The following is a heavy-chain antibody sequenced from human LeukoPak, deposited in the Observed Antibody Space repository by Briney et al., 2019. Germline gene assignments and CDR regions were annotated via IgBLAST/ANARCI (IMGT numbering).Heavy chain of an antibody. CDR3: ARDKIRDSKRGSWFDP. V-gene: IGHV3-7*05. J-gene: IGHJ5*02. D-gene: IGHD6-13*01. CDR1: GFTFSDYW. Sequence: GGSLRLSCAASGFTFSDYWMSWVRQAPGRGLEWVANIRQDGGEKFYVDSAEGRFTISRDNAKNSLYLQMSSLRAEDTAVYYCARDKIRDSKRGSWFDPWGQGTLVTVSS. CDR2: IRQDGGEK.